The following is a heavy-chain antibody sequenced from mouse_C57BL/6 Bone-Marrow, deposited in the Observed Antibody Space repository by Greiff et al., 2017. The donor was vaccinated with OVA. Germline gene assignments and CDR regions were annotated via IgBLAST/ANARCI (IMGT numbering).Heavy chain of an antibody. CDR3: ARSRGYPYYFDY. CDR2: IDPSDSYT. J-gene: IGHJ2*01. D-gene: IGHD2-2*01. V-gene: IGHV1-69*01. Sequence: VQLQQPGAELVMPGASVKLSCKASGYIFTSYWMHWVKQRPGQGLEWIGEIDPSDSYTNYNQKFKGKSTLTVDKSSSTAYMQLSSLTSEDSAVYYCARSRGYPYYFDYWGQGTTLTVSS. CDR1: GYIFTSYW.